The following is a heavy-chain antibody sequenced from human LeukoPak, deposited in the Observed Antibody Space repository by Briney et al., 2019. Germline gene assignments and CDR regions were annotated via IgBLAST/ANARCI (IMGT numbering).Heavy chain of an antibody. CDR1: GFTFSGFG. V-gene: IGHV3-30*18. J-gene: IGHJ4*02. D-gene: IGHD6-13*01. CDR2: MSYDGNSK. Sequence: GGSLRLSCAASGFTFSGFGMHWVRQAPGEGLEWVAAMSYDGNSKYYADSVEGRFTISRDNSKNTVFLQMNSLRAEDTAVYYCAKDRSIAAGGTVSEIDNWGQGTLVTVSS. CDR3: AKDRSIAAGGTVSEIDN.